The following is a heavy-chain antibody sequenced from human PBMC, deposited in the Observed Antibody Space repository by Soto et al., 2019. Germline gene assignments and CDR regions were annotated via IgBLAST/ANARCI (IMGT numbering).Heavy chain of an antibody. V-gene: IGHV3-74*01. Sequence: EVQLVESGGALVQPGGSLRLSCEGSGFTFRNYYMHWVRQAPGKGLMWVARIDSNGRSPVYADSVKGRFTISRDNAKNTLFLQMVSLAAEDTAVYYCAREQYTLNYAGYWGQGTQVTVS. D-gene: IGHD2-2*01. CDR3: AREQYTLNYAGY. J-gene: IGHJ1*01. CDR2: IDSNGRSP. CDR1: GFTFRNYY.